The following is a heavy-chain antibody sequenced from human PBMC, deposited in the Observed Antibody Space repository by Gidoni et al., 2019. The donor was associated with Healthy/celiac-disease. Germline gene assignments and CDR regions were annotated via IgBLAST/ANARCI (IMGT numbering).Heavy chain of an antibody. CDR1: GFTFSSYG. V-gene: IGHV3-30*18. Sequence: QVQLVESGGGVVQPGRSLRLSCAASGFTFSSYGMHWVRQAPGKGLEWVAVISYDGSNKYYADSVKGRFTISRDNSKNTLYLQMNSLRAEDTAVYYCAKDPSGYYYDSSGYTGYFDYWGQGTLVTVSS. D-gene: IGHD3-22*01. J-gene: IGHJ4*02. CDR2: ISYDGSNK. CDR3: AKDPSGYYYDSSGYTGYFDY.